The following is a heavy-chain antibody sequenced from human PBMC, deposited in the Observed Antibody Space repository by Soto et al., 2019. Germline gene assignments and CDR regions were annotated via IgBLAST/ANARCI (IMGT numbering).Heavy chain of an antibody. Sequence: QVQLVESGGGVVQPGRSLRLSCAASGFTFSSYGMHWVRQAPGKGLVWVAVIWYDGSNKYYADSVKGRFTISRDNSKNTLYLQMNSLRAEDTAVYYCARAWTTGAYYYGMDVSGQGTTVTVSS. CDR3: ARAWTTGAYYYGMDV. CDR2: IWYDGSNK. D-gene: IGHD4-4*01. V-gene: IGHV3-33*01. J-gene: IGHJ6*02. CDR1: GFTFSSYG.